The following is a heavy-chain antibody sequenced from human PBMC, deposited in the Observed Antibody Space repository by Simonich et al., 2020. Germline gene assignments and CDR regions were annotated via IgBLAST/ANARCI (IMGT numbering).Heavy chain of an antibody. Sequence: GSEVKKPGASVKVSCKASGYTFTGSYLHWVRQAPGQGLEWMGRINPNSGGTNYAQKFQGRVTMTRDTSISTAYRELSRLRSDDTAVYYCARVPGIYYYYGMDVWGQGTTVTVSS. CDR2: INPNSGGT. J-gene: IGHJ6*02. V-gene: IGHV1-2*06. CDR1: GYTFTGSY. CDR3: ARVPGIYYYYGMDV. D-gene: IGHD3-10*01.